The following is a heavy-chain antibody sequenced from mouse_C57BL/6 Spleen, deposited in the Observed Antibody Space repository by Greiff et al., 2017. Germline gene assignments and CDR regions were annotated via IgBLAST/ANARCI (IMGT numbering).Heavy chain of an antibody. V-gene: IGHV5-17*01. Sequence: EVKLQESGGGLVKPGGSLKLSCAASGFTFSDYGMHWVRQAPEKGLEWVAYISSGSSTIYYADTVKGRFTISRDNAKNTLFLQMTSLRSEDTAMYYCALGDWYFDVWGTGTTVTVSS. CDR2: ISSGSSTI. D-gene: IGHD4-1*01. CDR3: ALGDWYFDV. J-gene: IGHJ1*03. CDR1: GFTFSDYG.